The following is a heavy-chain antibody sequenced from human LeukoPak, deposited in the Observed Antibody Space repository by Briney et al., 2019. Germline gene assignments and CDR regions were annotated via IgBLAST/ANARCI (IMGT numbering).Heavy chain of an antibody. CDR2: INHSGST. D-gene: IGHD2/OR15-2a*01. CDR1: GGSFSGYY. CDR3: ARGRGYNSFDY. J-gene: IGHJ4*02. Sequence: SETLSLTCAVYGGSFSGYYWSWIRQPPGKGLEWIGEINHSGSTNYNPSLKSRVTISVDTSKNQFSLKLSSVTATDTAVYYCARGRGYNSFDYWGQGTLVTVSS. V-gene: IGHV4-34*01.